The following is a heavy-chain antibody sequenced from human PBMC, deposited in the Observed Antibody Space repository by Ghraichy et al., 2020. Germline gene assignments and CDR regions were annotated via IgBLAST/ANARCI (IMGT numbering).Heavy chain of an antibody. V-gene: IGHV3-48*01. J-gene: IGHJ4*02. D-gene: IGHD2-2*01. CDR1: GFTFSGYS. CDR3: ARGYCTNSFEADY. Sequence: GGSLRLSCAASGFTFSGYSMNWVRQAPGKGLEWISYISSSSSSQYYADSVKGRVTISRDNVRNSLYLQMNSLRVEDTAVYYCARGYCTNSFEADYWGQGTQVTVSS. CDR2: ISSSSSSQ.